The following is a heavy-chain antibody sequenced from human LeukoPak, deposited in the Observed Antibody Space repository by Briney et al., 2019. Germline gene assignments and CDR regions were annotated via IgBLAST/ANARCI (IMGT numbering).Heavy chain of an antibody. J-gene: IGHJ4*02. V-gene: IGHV1-24*01. CDR3: ATPFGSGNYRPFNY. D-gene: IGHD3-3*01. Sequence: ASVKVSCKASGYTVTELSIHWVRQAPGEGLEWMGGLDPDDGETVYAQKFQGRVNTSEDTSTDTAYMELSSLTSEDTAVYYCATPFGSGNYRPFNYWGQGTLVTVSS. CDR1: GYTVTELS. CDR2: LDPDDGET.